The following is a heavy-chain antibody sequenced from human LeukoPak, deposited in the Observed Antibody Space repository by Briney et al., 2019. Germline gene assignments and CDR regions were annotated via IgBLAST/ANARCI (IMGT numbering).Heavy chain of an antibody. J-gene: IGHJ6*02. D-gene: IGHD1-1*01. V-gene: IGHV4-39*01. Sequence: SETLSLTCTVSGASMISGNHFWGWIRQSPGKGLEWIGCIFHSGTPYYNPSLKSRVSISIDTSKNQFSLYVRTVTAAHTAAYYCARQERFTWKLLLGQDVWAQRT. CDR1: GASMISGNHF. CDR2: IFHSGTP. CDR3: ARQERFTWKLLLGQDV.